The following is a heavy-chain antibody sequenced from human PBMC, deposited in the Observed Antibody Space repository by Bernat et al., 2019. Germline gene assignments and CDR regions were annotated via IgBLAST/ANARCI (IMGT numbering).Heavy chain of an antibody. CDR2: ISSSGSTI. D-gene: IGHD5-12*01. Sequence: EVQLVESGGGLVQPGGSLKLSCAASGFTFSGSAMHWVRQASGKGLEWVSYISSSGSTIYYADSVKGRFTISRDNAKNSLYLQMNSLRAEDTAVYYCASMGGYDSADAFDIWGQGTMVTVSS. CDR3: ASMGGYDSADAFDI. J-gene: IGHJ3*02. V-gene: IGHV3-48*03. CDR1: GFTFSGSA.